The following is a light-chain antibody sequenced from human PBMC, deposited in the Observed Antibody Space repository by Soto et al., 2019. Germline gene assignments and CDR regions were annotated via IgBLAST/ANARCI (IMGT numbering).Light chain of an antibody. CDR1: QSISSY. V-gene: IGKV1-39*01. CDR3: QQSYSTPFT. CDR2: AAS. J-gene: IGKJ3*01. Sequence: DIQMTQSPSSLSASVGDRVTITCRASQSISSYLHWYQQKPGKAPKRLIYAASSLQSGVPSRFSGSGSGTDFTLTISSLQPDDFATYYCQQSYSTPFTFGPGTKVDIK.